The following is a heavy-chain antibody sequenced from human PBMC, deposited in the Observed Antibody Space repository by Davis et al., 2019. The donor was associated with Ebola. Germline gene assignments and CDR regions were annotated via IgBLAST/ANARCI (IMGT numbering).Heavy chain of an antibody. CDR1: GFTFNSYS. Sequence: GGSLRLSCAASGFTFNSYSMNWVRQAPGKGLEWVSYISSSGSTIYYADSVKGRFTISRDNAKNSLYLQMNSLRAEDTAVYYCARVWGKDDIVVVPAAMFDYWGQGTLVTVSS. V-gene: IGHV3-48*04. CDR2: ISSSGSTI. D-gene: IGHD2-2*01. CDR3: ARVWGKDDIVVVPAAMFDY. J-gene: IGHJ4*02.